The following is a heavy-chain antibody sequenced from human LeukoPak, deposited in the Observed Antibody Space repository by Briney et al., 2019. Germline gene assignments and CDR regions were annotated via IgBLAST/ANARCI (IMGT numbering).Heavy chain of an antibody. J-gene: IGHJ4*02. CDR3: ARVFGYSYGYTRFDY. V-gene: IGHV4-34*01. Sequence: PSQTLSLTWAVYGGSFSGYYWSWIRQPPGKGMEWIGAINHSGRTNYHPSLKGRVSISVDTSKNQFYLKLSSVTAADTAVSYCARVFGYSYGYTRFDYWGQGTLVSVSS. CDR1: GGSFSGYY. CDR2: INHSGRT. D-gene: IGHD5-18*01.